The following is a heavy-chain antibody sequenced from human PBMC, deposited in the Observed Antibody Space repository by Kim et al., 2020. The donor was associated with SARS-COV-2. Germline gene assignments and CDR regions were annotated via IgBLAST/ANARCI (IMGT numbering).Heavy chain of an antibody. J-gene: IGHJ6*02. CDR2: INPNSGGT. CDR1: GYTFTGYY. V-gene: IGHV1-2*06. CDR3: ARDPRGPYYDFWSGYRNPLPYYYGMDV. D-gene: IGHD3-3*01. Sequence: ASVKVSCKASGYTFTGYYMHWVRQAPGQGLEWMGRINPNSGGTNYAQKFQGRVTMTRDTSISTAYMELSRLRSDDTAVYYCARDPRGPYYDFWSGYRNPLPYYYGMDVWGQGTTVTVSS.